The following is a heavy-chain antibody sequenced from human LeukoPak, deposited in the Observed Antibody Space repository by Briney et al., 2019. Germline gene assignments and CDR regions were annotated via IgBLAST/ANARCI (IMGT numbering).Heavy chain of an antibody. CDR3: AREDCSGGSCYSLSLTPVFHVFDI. D-gene: IGHD2-15*01. Sequence: GASVKVSCKASGYAFTSYGMSWVRQAPGQGLEWMGWISAYNGNTNYAPKLQGRVTMTTDTSTSTADMELRSLRSDDTAVYYCAREDCSGGSCYSLSLTPVFHVFDIWGEEPVVTVSS. V-gene: IGHV1-18*01. CDR2: ISAYNGNT. J-gene: IGHJ3*02. CDR1: GYAFTSYG.